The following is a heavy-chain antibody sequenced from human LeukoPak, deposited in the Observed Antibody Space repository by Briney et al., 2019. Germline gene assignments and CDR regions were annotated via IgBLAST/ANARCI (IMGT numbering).Heavy chain of an antibody. CDR2: TSYIGNI. CDR1: GGPFSNYY. Sequence: SETLSLTCTVSGGPFSNYYWTWIRQSPGKGLEWIGSTSYIGNINYNPSLKTQVTISVESSKGQFSLKLSSVTAADTAVYYCARRGVPSKFYYFDSWGQGTLVTVSS. D-gene: IGHD2-2*01. J-gene: IGHJ4*02. V-gene: IGHV4-59*08. CDR3: ARRGVPSKFYYFDS.